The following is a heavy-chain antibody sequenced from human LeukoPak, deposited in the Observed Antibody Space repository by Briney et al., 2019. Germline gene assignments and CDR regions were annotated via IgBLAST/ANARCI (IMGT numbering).Heavy chain of an antibody. V-gene: IGHV4-39*01. CDR3: ARSPGGALNWFDP. CDR1: GGSISSSSYY. Sequence: SETLSLTCTVSGGSISSSSYYWGWIRQPPGKGLEWIGSIYYSGSTYYNPSLKSRVTISVDTSKNQFSLKLSSVTAADTAVYYCARSPGGALNWFDPWGQGTLVTVSS. D-gene: IGHD1-1*01. CDR2: IYYSGST. J-gene: IGHJ5*02.